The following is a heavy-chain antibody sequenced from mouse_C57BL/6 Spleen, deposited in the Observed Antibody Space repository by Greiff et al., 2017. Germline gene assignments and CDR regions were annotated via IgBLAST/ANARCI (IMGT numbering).Heavy chain of an antibody. Sequence: EVKVVESGGGLVQPKGSLKLSCAASGFSFNTYAMNWVRQAPGKGLEWVARIRSKSNNYATYYADSVKDRFTISRDDSESMLYLQMNNLKTEDTAMYYCVRHEDDRYYYAMDYWGQGTSVTVSS. J-gene: IGHJ4*01. CDR3: VRHEDDRYYYAMDY. CDR1: GFSFNTYA. V-gene: IGHV10-1*01. CDR2: IRSKSNNYAT. D-gene: IGHD2-12*01.